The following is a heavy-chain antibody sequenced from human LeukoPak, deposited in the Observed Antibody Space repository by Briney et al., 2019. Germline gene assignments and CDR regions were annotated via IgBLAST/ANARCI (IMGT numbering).Heavy chain of an antibody. D-gene: IGHD5-18*01. J-gene: IGHJ4*02. CDR3: ARSGRRGYSYGYRLSFDY. CDR2: INHSGST. Sequence: SETLSLTCAVYGGSFSGYYWSWNRQPPGKGLEWIGEINHSGSTNYNPSLKSRVTISVDTSKNQFSLKLSSVTAADTAVYYCARSGRRGYSYGYRLSFDYWGQGTLVTVSS. V-gene: IGHV4-34*01. CDR1: GGSFSGYY.